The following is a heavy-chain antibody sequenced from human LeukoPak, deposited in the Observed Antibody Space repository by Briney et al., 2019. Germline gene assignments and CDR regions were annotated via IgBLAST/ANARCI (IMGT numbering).Heavy chain of an antibody. J-gene: IGHJ4*02. D-gene: IGHD3-10*01. Sequence: PGGSLRLSCAASGFTFSSSAMNWVRQAPGKGLEWVSSISSSGGSTYYADSVRGRFTISRDNSKNTLYLQMNSLRAEDTAIYYCAKDLVTGSLDYWGQGTLVTVSS. V-gene: IGHV3-23*01. CDR2: ISSSGGST. CDR3: AKDLVTGSLDY. CDR1: GFTFSSSA.